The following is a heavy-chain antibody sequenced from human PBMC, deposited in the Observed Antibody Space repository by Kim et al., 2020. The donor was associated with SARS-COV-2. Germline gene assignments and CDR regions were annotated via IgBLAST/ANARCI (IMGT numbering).Heavy chain of an antibody. CDR3: ARVVTIFGVVYYYYGMDV. CDR2: IIPILGIA. J-gene: IGHJ6*01. Sequence: SVKVSCKASGGTFSSYAISWVRQAPGQGLEWMGRIIPILGIANYAQKFQGRVTITADKSTSTAYMELSSLRSEDTAVYYCARVVTIFGVVYYYYGMDVW. V-gene: IGHV1-69*04. D-gene: IGHD3-3*01. CDR1: GGTFSSYA.